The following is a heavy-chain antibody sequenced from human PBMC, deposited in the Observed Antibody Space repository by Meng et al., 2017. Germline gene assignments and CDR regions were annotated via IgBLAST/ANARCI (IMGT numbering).Heavy chain of an antibody. CDR1: GFTVSSNY. CDR3: ARDFAYCGGDCYRTPYYYYYGMDV. D-gene: IGHD2-21*02. V-gene: IGHV3-48*03. Sequence: GGSLRLSCAASGFTVSSNYMNWVRQAPGKGLEWVSYISSSGSTIYYADSVKGRFTISRDNAKNSLYLQMNSLRAEDTAVYYCARDFAYCGGDCYRTPYYYYYGMDVWGQGTTVTVSS. CDR2: ISSSGSTI. J-gene: IGHJ6*02.